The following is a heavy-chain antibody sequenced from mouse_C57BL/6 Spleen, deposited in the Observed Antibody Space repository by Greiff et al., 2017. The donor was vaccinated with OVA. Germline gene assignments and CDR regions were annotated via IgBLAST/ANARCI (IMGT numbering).Heavy chain of an antibody. CDR2: ISSGSSTI. CDR3: ARGGTTVVEGYFDV. V-gene: IGHV5-17*01. Sequence: DVQLVESGGGLVKPGGSLKLSCAASGFTFSDYGMHWVRQAPEKGLEWVAYISSGSSTIYYADTVKGRFTISRDNSKNTLFLQRTSRSYEDTAMYYCARGGTTVVEGYFDVWGTGTTVTVSS. J-gene: IGHJ1*03. CDR1: GFTFSDYG. D-gene: IGHD1-1*01.